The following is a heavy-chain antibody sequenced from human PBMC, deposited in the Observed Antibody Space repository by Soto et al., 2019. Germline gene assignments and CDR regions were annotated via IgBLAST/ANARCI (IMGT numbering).Heavy chain of an antibody. J-gene: IGHJ4*02. Sequence: QLQLQESGSGLVKPSQTLSLTCGVSGGSISSGGYSWSWIRQPPGKGLEWIGYIFHSGSTYYNPSHKSRVTMSVDRSKNQFSLNLSSVTAADTAVYYCARAERITIFGVVQYYFDYWGQGTLVTVSS. V-gene: IGHV4-30-2*01. CDR1: GGSISSGGYS. CDR2: IFHSGST. CDR3: ARAERITIFGVVQYYFDY. D-gene: IGHD3-3*01.